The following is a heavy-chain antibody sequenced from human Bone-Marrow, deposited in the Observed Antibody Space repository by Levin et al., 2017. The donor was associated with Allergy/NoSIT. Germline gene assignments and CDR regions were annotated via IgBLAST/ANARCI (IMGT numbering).Heavy chain of an antibody. V-gene: IGHV3-48*03. Sequence: PGGSLRLSCAASGFTLSTYEINWVRQAPGKGLEWVSYISSSGDTIYYADSVKGRFFISRDNRKSSLFLQMNSLRAEDTAVYYCVRDVPGIAADRDWFFDLWGRGTLVTVSS. CDR2: ISSSGDTI. CDR3: VRDVPGIAADRDWFFDL. J-gene: IGHJ2*01. CDR1: GFTLSTYE. D-gene: IGHD6-25*01.